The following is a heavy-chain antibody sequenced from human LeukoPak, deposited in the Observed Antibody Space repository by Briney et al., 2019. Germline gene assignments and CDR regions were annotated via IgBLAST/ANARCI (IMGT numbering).Heavy chain of an antibody. Sequence: KSSETLSLTCTVSGGSISNYYWSWIRQPAGKGLEWIGRIYSSGTTIYNPSLKSRVTMSVDTSKNQFSLKLSSVTAADTAVYFCASGSSGYDQWGQGTLVTVSS. V-gene: IGHV4-4*07. CDR3: ASGSSGYDQ. D-gene: IGHD5-12*01. CDR2: IYSSGTT. CDR1: GGSISNYY. J-gene: IGHJ4*02.